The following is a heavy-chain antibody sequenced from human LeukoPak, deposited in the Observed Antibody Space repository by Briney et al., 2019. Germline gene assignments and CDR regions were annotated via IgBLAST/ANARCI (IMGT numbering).Heavy chain of an antibody. CDR2: ISAYNGNT. CDR3: AAPLSRTVVKGAFDY. CDR1: GYTFTSYG. Sequence: GASVTVSCKASGYTFTSYGISWVRQAPGQGLEWMGWISAYNGNTNYGQKLQGRVTMTTDTSTSTAYMEPRRLRSDDTAVYYCAAPLSRTVVKGAFDYWGQGTLVTVSS. V-gene: IGHV1-18*01. D-gene: IGHD4-23*01. J-gene: IGHJ4*02.